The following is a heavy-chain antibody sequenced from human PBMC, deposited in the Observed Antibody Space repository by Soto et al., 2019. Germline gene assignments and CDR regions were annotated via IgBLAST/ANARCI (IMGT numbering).Heavy chain of an antibody. CDR2: IYPDESDT. CDR3: VRMGFSGGGYLSYYYYGMDI. CDR1: GYSFTKYW. D-gene: IGHD5-12*01. Sequence: EVQLVQSGAEVKEPGESLKISCKGSGYSFTKYWNGWVRQMPGKGLEWMAIIYPDESDTRYSPSFQGQVTISADKSISTAYRQWSSLKASDTAMYYCVRMGFSGGGYLSYYYYGMDIWGQGTTVTVSS. J-gene: IGHJ6*02. V-gene: IGHV5-51*03.